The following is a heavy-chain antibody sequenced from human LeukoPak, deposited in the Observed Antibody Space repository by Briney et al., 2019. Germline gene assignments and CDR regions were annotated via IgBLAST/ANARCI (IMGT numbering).Heavy chain of an antibody. CDR2: IIPILGIA. CDR1: GYTFTSYG. CDR3: ARMYSSSWSLPGDY. V-gene: IGHV1-69*04. D-gene: IGHD6-13*01. J-gene: IGHJ4*02. Sequence: GASVKVSCKASGYTFTSYGISWVRQAPGQGLEWMGRIIPILGIANYAQKFQGRVTITADKSTSTAYMELSSLRSEDTAVYYCARMYSSSWSLPGDYWGQGTLVTVSS.